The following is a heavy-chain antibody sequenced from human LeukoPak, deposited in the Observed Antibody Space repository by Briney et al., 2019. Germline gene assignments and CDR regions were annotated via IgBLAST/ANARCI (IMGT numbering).Heavy chain of an antibody. V-gene: IGHV3-21*01. J-gene: IGHJ4*02. D-gene: IGHD3-10*01. CDR1: GFTFSSYS. CDR2: ISSSSSYI. Sequence: GGSLRLSCAASGFTFSSYSMNWVRQAPGKGLEWVSSISSSSSYIYYADSVKGRFTISRDNAKNSLYLQMNSLRAEDTAVYYCASSGLDDSGSYRKTVMIGYWGQGTLVTVSS. CDR3: ASSGLDDSGSYRKTVMIGY.